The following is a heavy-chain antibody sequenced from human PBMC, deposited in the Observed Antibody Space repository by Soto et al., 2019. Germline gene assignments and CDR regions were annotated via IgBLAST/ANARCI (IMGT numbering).Heavy chain of an antibody. Sequence: EVQLLDSGGGLVQPGGSLRLSCAASGFTFSSYAMSWVRQAPGKGLEWVSAICGSGDSTYYADSVKGRFTISRDNSRNTLYLRMNSLRVEDTAVYHCAKTRGACSSTRCYPSEYYNYGMDVWGQGTTVTVSS. CDR3: AKTRGACSSTRCYPSEYYNYGMDV. CDR1: GFTFSSYA. CDR2: ICGSGDST. J-gene: IGHJ6*02. V-gene: IGHV3-23*01. D-gene: IGHD2-2*01.